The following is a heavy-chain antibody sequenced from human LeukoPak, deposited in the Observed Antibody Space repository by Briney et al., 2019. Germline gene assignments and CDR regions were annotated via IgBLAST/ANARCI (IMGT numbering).Heavy chain of an antibody. CDR1: GYTFTSYG. J-gene: IGHJ4*02. V-gene: IGHV1-24*01. Sequence: ASVKVSCKASGYTFTSYGISWVRQAPGKGLEWMGGFDPEDGETIYAQKFQGRVTMTEDTSTDTAYMELSSLRSEDTAVYYCATTPAGSYYYFDYWGQGTLVTVSS. CDR2: FDPEDGET. CDR3: ATTPAGSYYYFDY. D-gene: IGHD1-26*01.